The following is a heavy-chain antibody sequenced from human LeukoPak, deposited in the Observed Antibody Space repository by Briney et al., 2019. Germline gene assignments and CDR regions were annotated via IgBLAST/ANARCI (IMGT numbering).Heavy chain of an antibody. CDR3: ARTSSWYAGAWFDS. V-gene: IGHV4-39*01. CDR2: IYFSGTP. CDR1: RGSIRTADYY. J-gene: IGHJ5*01. D-gene: IGHD6-13*01. Sequence: SSETLSLTCTVSRGSIRTADYYWAWVRQPPGEGLEWLGSIYFSGTPYFNPSLKSRFAVSIDTSKNQFSLKVTSVNASDTAVYFCARTSSWYAGAWFDSWGQGTLVTVSS.